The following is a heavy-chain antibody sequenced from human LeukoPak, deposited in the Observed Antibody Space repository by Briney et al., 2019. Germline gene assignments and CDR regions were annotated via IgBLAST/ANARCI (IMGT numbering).Heavy chain of an antibody. CDR2: IYYTGLT. D-gene: IGHD3-3*01. CDR3: ARGYPPLFGVVILNRGYDY. Sequence: PSETLSLTCSVSGGSIFRGDYYWSWIRQPPGKGLEWIGYIYYTGLTYYNPSLKSRVTISVDTSKNQFSLKLSSVTAADTAVYYCARGYPPLFGVVILNRGYDYWGQGTLVTVSS. CDR1: GGSIFRGDYY. V-gene: IGHV4-30-4*01. J-gene: IGHJ4*02.